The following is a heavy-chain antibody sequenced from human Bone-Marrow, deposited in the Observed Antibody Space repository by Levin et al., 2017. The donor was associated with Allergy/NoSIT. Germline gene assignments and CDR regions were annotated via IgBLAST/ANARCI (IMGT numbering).Heavy chain of an antibody. D-gene: IGHD2-15*01. V-gene: IGHV3-20*04. CDR3: ARSIGDCSGGSCYYFDY. Sequence: GESLKISCAASGFTFDDYGMSWVRQAPGKGLEWVSGINWNGGSTGYADSVKGRFTISRDNAKNSLYLQMNSLRAEDTALYYCARSIGDCSGGSCYYFDYWGQGTLVTVSS. CDR1: GFTFDDYG. J-gene: IGHJ4*02. CDR2: INWNGGST.